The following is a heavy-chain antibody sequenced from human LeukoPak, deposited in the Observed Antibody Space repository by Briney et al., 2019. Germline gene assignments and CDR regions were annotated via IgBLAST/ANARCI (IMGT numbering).Heavy chain of an antibody. CDR3: ARRAAAGTRGYYYGMDV. J-gene: IGHJ6*02. V-gene: IGHV4-59*01. CDR1: GGSISSYY. Sequence: SETLSLTCTVSGGSISSYYWSWIRQPPGKGLEWIGNIYYSGSTKYNPSLKSRVTISVDTSKNQFSLKLSSVTAADTAVYYCARRAAAGTRGYYYGMDVWGQGTTVTVSS. D-gene: IGHD6-13*01. CDR2: IYYSGST.